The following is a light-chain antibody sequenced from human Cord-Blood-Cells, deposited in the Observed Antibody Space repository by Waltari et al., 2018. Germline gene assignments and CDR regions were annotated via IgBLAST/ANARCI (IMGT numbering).Light chain of an antibody. CDR1: SSDVGSYNL. CDR3: CSYAGSSTYV. V-gene: IGLV2-23*01. Sequence: QSALTQPASVSGSPGQSITISCTGTSSDVGSYNLVSWYQQHPGKAPKLMIYEGSQRPSGVSKRFAGSKSGNTASLTISGLQAEDEADYYCCSYAGSSTYVFGTGTKVTVL. J-gene: IGLJ1*01. CDR2: EGS.